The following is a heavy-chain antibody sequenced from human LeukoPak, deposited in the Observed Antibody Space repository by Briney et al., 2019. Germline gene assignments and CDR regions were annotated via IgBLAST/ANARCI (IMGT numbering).Heavy chain of an antibody. D-gene: IGHD3-16*02. CDR3: ARAQYYDYVWGSYPVPYDAFDI. V-gene: IGHV4-34*01. Sequence: SETLSLTCAVYGGSFSGYYWSWIRQPPGKGLEWIGEINHGGSTNYNPSLKSRVTMSVDTSKNQFSLKLSSVTAADTAVYYCARAQYYDYVWGSYPVPYDAFDIWGQGTMVTVSS. CDR2: INHGGST. J-gene: IGHJ3*02. CDR1: GGSFSGYY.